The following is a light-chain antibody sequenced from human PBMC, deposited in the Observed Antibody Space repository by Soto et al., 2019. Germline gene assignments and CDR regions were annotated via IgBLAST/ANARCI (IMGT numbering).Light chain of an antibody. CDR1: SSKIGAGYD. J-gene: IGLJ1*01. CDR2: GNT. V-gene: IGLV1-40*01. CDR3: QSYDNSLSGYV. Sequence: QSVLTQPPSVSGAPGQRVTISCTGSSSKIGAGYDVHWYQQLPGTAPKLLISGNTNRPSGVPDRFSGSKSGTSASLAITGLQAEDEADFYCQSYDNSLSGYVFGTGTKVTVL.